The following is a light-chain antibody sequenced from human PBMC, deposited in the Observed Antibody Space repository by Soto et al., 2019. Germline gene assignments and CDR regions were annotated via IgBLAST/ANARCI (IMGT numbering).Light chain of an antibody. CDR2: DKN. Sequence: QSVLTQPPSVSVAPGQKVIISCSGSSSNVGSNYVSWYQQLPGKAPKLLIYDKNERPSGISDRFSASKSGTSATPGITGLQTGDEADYYCGAWDHSLNVGVFGGGTKVTVL. CDR3: GAWDHSLNVGV. V-gene: IGLV1-51*01. J-gene: IGLJ3*02. CDR1: SSNVGSNY.